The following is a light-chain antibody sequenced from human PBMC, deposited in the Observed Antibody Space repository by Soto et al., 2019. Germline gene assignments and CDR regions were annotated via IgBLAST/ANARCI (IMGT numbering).Light chain of an antibody. J-gene: IGLJ2*01. Sequence: QLVLTQPPSVSGTPGQRVTISCSGSSSNIGSNYVYWYQQLPGTAPKLLIYKNSQRPSGVPDRFSGSKSGTSASLAISGLRSEDEADYFCSAWDDSLSGHVVFGGGTKVTVL. CDR3: SAWDDSLSGHVV. CDR1: SSNIGSNY. CDR2: KNS. V-gene: IGLV1-47*01.